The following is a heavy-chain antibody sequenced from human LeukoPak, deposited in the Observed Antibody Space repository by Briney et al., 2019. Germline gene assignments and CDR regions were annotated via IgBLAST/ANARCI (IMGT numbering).Heavy chain of an antibody. CDR1: GFTFDDYG. V-gene: IGHV3-20*04. D-gene: IGHD5-18*01. J-gene: IGHJ4*02. Sequence: GGSLRLSCAASGFTFDDYGMSWVRQAPGKGLEWVSGINWNGGSTGYADSVKGRFTISRDNAKNSLYLQMNSLRAEDMALYYCARGGGSYGYKYFDYWGQGTLVTASS. CDR2: INWNGGST. CDR3: ARGGGSYGYKYFDY.